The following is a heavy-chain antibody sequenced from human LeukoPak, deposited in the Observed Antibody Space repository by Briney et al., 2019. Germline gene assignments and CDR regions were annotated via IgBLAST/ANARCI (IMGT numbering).Heavy chain of an antibody. CDR2: ISGSGGST. D-gene: IGHD3-10*01. Sequence: GGSLRLSCAASGFTFSSYAMSWVRQAPGKGLEWVSAISGSGGSTYYADSVKGRFTISRYNSKNTLYLQMNSLRAEDTAVYYCAKDFQGYGSGSYDPWGQGTLVTVSS. CDR3: AKDFQGYGSGSYDP. J-gene: IGHJ5*02. V-gene: IGHV3-23*01. CDR1: GFTFSSYA.